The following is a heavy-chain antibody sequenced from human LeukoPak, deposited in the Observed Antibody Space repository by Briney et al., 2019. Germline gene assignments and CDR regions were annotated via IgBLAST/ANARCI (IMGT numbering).Heavy chain of an antibody. CDR2: IDYGGSVT. J-gene: IGHJ4*02. CDR1: GFTFTAYT. Sequence: GGSLRLSCSASGFTFTAYTMNWVRQAPGKGPEWVSYIDYGGSVTHYADSVKGRFTISRDNAENSLYLQMNSLRVEDMAVYYCTRDLEYWSQGVQVTVSS. V-gene: IGHV3-48*01. CDR3: TRDLEY.